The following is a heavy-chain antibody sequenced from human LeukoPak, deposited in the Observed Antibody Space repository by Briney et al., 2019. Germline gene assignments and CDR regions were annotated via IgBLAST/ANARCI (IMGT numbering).Heavy chain of an antibody. CDR2: ISYDGSNK. D-gene: IGHD3-10*01. V-gene: IGHV3-30*04. J-gene: IGHJ4*02. CDR1: GFTFSSYA. Sequence: GGSLRLSCAASGFTFSSYAMHWVRQAPGKGLEWVAVISYDGSNKYYADSVKGRFTISRDSSKNTLYLQMNSLRAEDTAVYYCARDGLGYYGSGSPQNYFDYWGQGTLVTVSS. CDR3: ARDGLGYYGSGSPQNYFDY.